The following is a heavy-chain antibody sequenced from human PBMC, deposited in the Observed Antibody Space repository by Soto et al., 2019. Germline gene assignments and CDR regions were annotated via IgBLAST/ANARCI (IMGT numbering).Heavy chain of an antibody. CDR3: ARLPVGATTNWFDP. CDR2: ISAYNGNT. D-gene: IGHD1-26*01. CDR1: GYTFTSYG. J-gene: IGHJ5*02. Sequence: QVQLVQSGAEVKKPGASVKVSCKASGYTFTSYGISWXRXXXXXXXXWMGWISAYNGNTNYAQKLQGRVTMTTDTXXXXAYMEXXXXXXXXTAVYYCARLPVGATTNWFDPWGQGTLVTVSS. V-gene: IGHV1-18*01.